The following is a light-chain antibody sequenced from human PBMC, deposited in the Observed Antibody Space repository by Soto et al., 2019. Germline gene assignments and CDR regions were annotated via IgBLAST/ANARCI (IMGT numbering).Light chain of an antibody. V-gene: IGKV3-15*01. CDR1: QSVSSN. Sequence: EIVMTQSPATLSVSPGERATLSCRASQSVSSNLAWYQQKPGQAPRLLIYGASTRATGIPARFSGSGSGTEFTLTISSLQSEDFVVYYCQQYNNWPRTFGPGIKVDIK. J-gene: IGKJ3*01. CDR2: GAS. CDR3: QQYNNWPRT.